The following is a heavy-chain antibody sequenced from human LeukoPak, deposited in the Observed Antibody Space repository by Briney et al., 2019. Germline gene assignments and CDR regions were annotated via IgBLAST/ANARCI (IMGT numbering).Heavy chain of an antibody. CDR3: ARGYDYFDY. D-gene: IGHD3-16*01. CDR2: IFSGGST. J-gene: IGHJ4*02. CDR1: GFSVSSNS. Sequence: GGSLRLSCAASGFSVSSNSMTWVRQAPGKGLDWVSVIFSGGSTYYADSVKGRFTISRDNSKNTVYLKMNSLRAEDTAMYYCARGYDYFDYWGQGTLVTAS. V-gene: IGHV3-53*01.